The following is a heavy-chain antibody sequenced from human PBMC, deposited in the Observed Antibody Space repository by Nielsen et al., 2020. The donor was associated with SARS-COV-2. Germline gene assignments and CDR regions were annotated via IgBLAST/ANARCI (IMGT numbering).Heavy chain of an antibody. D-gene: IGHD3-10*01. CDR1: GYTFTSYY. Sequence: ASVKVSCKASGYTFTSYYMHWVRQAPGQGLEWMGRINPNSGGTNYAQKFQGRVTMTRDTSISTAYMELSRLRSDDTAVYYCARGTRDGNWFDPWGQGTLVTASS. CDR2: INPNSGGT. CDR3: ARGTRDGNWFDP. V-gene: IGHV1-2*06. J-gene: IGHJ5*02.